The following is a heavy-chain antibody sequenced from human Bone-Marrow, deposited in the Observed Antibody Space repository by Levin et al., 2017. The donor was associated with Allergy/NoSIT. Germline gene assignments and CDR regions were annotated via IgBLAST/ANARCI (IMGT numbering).Heavy chain of an antibody. CDR2: IYHSGNT. CDR1: GGSISSSNW. V-gene: IGHV4-4*02. Sequence: SETLSLTCAVSGGSISSSNWWSWVRQPPGKGLEWIGEIYHSGNTNYNPSLKSRVTISVDKSKNQFSLKLTSVTAADTAVYYCARNPGTAADTPHGYWGQGTLVTVSS. CDR3: ARNPGTAADTPHGY. D-gene: IGHD6-13*01. J-gene: IGHJ4*02.